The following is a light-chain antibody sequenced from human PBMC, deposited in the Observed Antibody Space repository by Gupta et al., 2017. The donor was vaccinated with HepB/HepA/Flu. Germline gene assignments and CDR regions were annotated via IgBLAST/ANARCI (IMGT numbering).Light chain of an antibody. J-gene: IGKJ4*01. CDR1: RSLVHSDGKTY. Sequence: DFVLTQSPLSLPVTLGQPASISCTSSRSLVHSDGKTYLSWFHQRPGQSPRRLIYFVSNRDSGVPGRFSGSGSGTDFTLEISRVEAEDVGVYYCGQGTHWPLSFGGGTKVEIK. V-gene: IGKV2-30*02. CDR3: GQGTHWPLS. CDR2: FVS.